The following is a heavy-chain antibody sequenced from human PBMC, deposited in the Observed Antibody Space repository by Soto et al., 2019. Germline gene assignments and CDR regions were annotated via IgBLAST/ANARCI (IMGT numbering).Heavy chain of an antibody. J-gene: IGHJ4*02. Sequence: GGSLRLSCAASGFTFSIYAISWVRQAPGKGLEWVSAISGSGVSTYYADSVKGRFTISRDNSKNTLYLQMNSLRAEDTAVYYCAKSPGMYYYDSSGYYHYDYWGQGTLVSVSS. CDR3: AKSPGMYYYDSSGYYHYDY. V-gene: IGHV3-23*01. CDR1: GFTFSIYA. D-gene: IGHD3-22*01. CDR2: ISGSGVST.